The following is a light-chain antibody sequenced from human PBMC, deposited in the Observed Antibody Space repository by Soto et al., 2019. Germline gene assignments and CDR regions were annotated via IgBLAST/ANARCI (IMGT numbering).Light chain of an antibody. CDR2: ATS. Sequence: DIQMTQSPSSLSASVGDRVAITCRASQGISSYLNWYQQKPGKAPRLLIYATSTLQSGVPSRFTGSESGTDFPLTISSLQPEDFAIYYCQQSYNTPYTFGQGTKLEIK. J-gene: IGKJ2*01. CDR3: QQSYNTPYT. CDR1: QGISSY. V-gene: IGKV1-39*01.